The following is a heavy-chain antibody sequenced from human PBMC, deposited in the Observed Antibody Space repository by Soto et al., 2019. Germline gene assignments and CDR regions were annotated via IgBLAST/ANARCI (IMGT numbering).Heavy chain of an antibody. D-gene: IGHD2-2*01. Sequence: GGSLRFSCAASGVTFSTYTMSWVRQAPGKGLEWVSVISGSGGSPSYADSVQGRFTISRDNPKNTLYLQMNSLRAEDTAMYYCAKARCSTTNCYVPDYWGQGTLVTVSS. CDR1: GVTFSTYT. CDR2: ISGSGGSP. CDR3: AKARCSTTNCYVPDY. V-gene: IGHV3-23*01. J-gene: IGHJ4*02.